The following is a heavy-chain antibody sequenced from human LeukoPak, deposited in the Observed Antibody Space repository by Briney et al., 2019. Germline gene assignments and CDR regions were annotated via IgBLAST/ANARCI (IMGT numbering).Heavy chain of an antibody. V-gene: IGHV4-61*01. Sequence: SETLSLTCTVSGGFVSSGSYCWSWIRQPPGKGLEWIGYIYYSGSTSYNPSLKSRVTMSVATSESQFSLKLSSVTAADTAVYYCARDQGDAYGELDYWGQGTLVTVSS. J-gene: IGHJ4*02. D-gene: IGHD5-24*01. CDR1: GGFVSSGSYC. CDR2: IYYSGST. CDR3: ARDQGDAYGELDY.